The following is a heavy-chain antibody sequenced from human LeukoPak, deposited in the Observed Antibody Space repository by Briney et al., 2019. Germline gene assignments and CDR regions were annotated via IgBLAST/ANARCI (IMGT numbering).Heavy chain of an antibody. CDR1: GGSISSGGYY. Sequence: SETLSLTCTVSGGSISSGGYYWSWIRQPPGKGLEWIGYIYHSGSTYYNPSLKSRVTISVDRSKNQFSLKLSSVTAADTAVYYCARLSSTSYFDYWGQGTLVTVSS. V-gene: IGHV4-30-2*01. J-gene: IGHJ4*02. CDR2: IYHSGST. CDR3: ARLSSTSYFDY. D-gene: IGHD2-2*01.